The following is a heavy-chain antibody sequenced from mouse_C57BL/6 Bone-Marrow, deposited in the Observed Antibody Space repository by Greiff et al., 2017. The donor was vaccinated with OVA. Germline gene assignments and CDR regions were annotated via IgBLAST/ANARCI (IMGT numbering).Heavy chain of an antibody. CDR2: IYPVSDET. Sequence: QVQLQQSGAELASPGASVTLSCKASGYTFTDHIMNWVKKRPGQGLEWIGRIYPVSDETNYNQKFMGKATFSVDRSSSTVYMVLNSLTSEDPAVYYCAYSNYRNYAMDYWGQGTSVTVSS. CDR1: GYTFTDHI. D-gene: IGHD2-5*01. V-gene: IGHV1-11*01. J-gene: IGHJ4*01. CDR3: AYSNYRNYAMDY.